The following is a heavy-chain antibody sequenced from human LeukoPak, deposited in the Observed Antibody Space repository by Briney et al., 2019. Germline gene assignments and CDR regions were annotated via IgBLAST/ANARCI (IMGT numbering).Heavy chain of an antibody. V-gene: IGHV1-69*04. CDR1: GGTFSSYA. CDR2: IIPILGIA. J-gene: IGHJ4*02. CDR3: ARGRRIAVAGIFDY. Sequence: GASVKVSCKASGGTFSSYAISWVRQAPGQGLEWMGRIIPILGIANYAQKFQGRVTITADKSTSTAYMELSSLRSEDTAVYYCARGRRIAVAGIFDYWGQGTLVTVSS. D-gene: IGHD6-19*01.